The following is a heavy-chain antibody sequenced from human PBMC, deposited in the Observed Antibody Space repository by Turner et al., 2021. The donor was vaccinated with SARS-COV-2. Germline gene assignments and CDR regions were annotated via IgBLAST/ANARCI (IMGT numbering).Heavy chain of an antibody. CDR3: AKGASQHFDY. CDR1: GFTFSCYG. J-gene: IGHJ4*02. CDR2: ISYDGSNK. V-gene: IGHV3-30*18. Sequence: VQLVESGGGVVQPGRALRPSCAACGFTFSCYGMHWVRQAPGKGLEWVAVISYDGSNKYYADSVKGRFTISRDNSKNTLYLQMNSLRAEDTAVYYCAKGASQHFDYWGQGTLVTVSS. D-gene: IGHD5-18*01.